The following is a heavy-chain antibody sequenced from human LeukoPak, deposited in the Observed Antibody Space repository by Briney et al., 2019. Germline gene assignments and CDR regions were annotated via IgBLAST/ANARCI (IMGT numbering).Heavy chain of an antibody. J-gene: IGHJ6*03. CDR3: ARVYNSYYYYMDV. CDR2: IATYNGKT. CDR1: GYTFDIYG. Sequence: AASVTVSFKASGYTFDIYGIAWVRQAPGQGLEWMGWIATYNGKTDYAQNLQGRVTMTTDLSTGTAYMELRSLRSDDTAVYYCARVYNSYYYYMDVWGKGTPVTVSS. V-gene: IGHV1-18*01. D-gene: IGHD1-20*01.